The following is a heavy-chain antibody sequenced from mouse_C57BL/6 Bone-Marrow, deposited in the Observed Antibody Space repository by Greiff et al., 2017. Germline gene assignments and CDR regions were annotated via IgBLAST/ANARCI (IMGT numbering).Heavy chain of an antibody. CDR1: GFTFSNYW. D-gene: IGHD4-1*01. J-gene: IGHJ2*01. CDR2: IRLKSDNYAT. V-gene: IGHV6-3*01. CDR3: TNWDGGDY. Sequence: EVKVEESGGGLVQPGGSMKLSCVASGFTFSNYWMNWVRQSPEKGLEWVAQIRLKSDNYATQYAESVKGRFTISRDDSKSSVYLQMNNLRAAGTGIYYCTNWDGGDYWGQGTTLTVSS.